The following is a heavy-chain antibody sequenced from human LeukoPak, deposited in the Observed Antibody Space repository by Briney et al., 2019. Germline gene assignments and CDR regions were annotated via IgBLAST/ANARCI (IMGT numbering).Heavy chain of an antibody. Sequence: GGTLRLSCAASGFTFSSYGISWVRQAPGKGLEWVSGISGSGGSTYYADSVKGRFTISRDNSKNTLYQQMNSLRAEDTAVYYCAKASGYYPLQGFFDYWGQGTLVTVSS. CDR2: ISGSGGST. D-gene: IGHD3-3*01. CDR3: AKASGYYPLQGFFDY. CDR1: GFTFSSYG. V-gene: IGHV3-23*01. J-gene: IGHJ4*02.